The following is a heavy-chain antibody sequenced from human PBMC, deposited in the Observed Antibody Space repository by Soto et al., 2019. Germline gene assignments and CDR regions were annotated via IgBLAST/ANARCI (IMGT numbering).Heavy chain of an antibody. V-gene: IGHV3-30*04. J-gene: IGHJ2*01. CDR2: ISHDGSNR. Sequence: PDKGLEWVTVISHDGSNRYYADSVKGRFTISRDNSKNTVFLQMNSLRPEDTALYYCARYKSQTEGSMRYLYTGTAVRLKRSSDL. CDR3: ARYKSQTEGSMRYLYTGTAVRLKRSSDL. D-gene: IGHD3-9*01.